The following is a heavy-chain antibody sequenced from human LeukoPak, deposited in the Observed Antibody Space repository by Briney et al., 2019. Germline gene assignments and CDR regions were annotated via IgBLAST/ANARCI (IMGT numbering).Heavy chain of an antibody. CDR3: ARLEGGPTFADS. V-gene: IGHV4-39*01. CDR1: GGSISSSRYY. J-gene: IGHJ4*02. D-gene: IGHD1-1*01. CDR2: IYYSGST. Sequence: SETLSLTCTVSGGSISSSRYYWGWIRQPPGKGLECIGSIYYSGSTYYSPSLKSRVTISVDTSKNQFSLKLSSVTAADTAVYYCARLEGGPTFADSWGQGTLVTVSS.